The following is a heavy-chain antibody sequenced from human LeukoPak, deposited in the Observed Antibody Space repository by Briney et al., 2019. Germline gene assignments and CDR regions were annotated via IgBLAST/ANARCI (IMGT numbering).Heavy chain of an antibody. V-gene: IGHV1-2*02. CDR1: GYTFIGYY. D-gene: IGHD6-13*01. CDR2: INPNSGGA. J-gene: IGHJ6*02. Sequence: GASVKVSCKASGYTFIGYYMHWVRQAPGQGLEWMGWINPNSGGANYAQKFQGRVSMTRDKSISTAYLQWSSLKASDTAMYYCARSHSSSWYTYYYYGMDVWGQGTTVTVSS. CDR3: ARSHSSSWYTYYYYGMDV.